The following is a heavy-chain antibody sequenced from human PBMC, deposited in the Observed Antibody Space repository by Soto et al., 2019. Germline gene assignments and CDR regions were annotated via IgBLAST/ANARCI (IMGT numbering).Heavy chain of an antibody. V-gene: IGHV3-30*18. J-gene: IGHJ6*02. CDR3: AKDFYERGHYGMDV. CDR1: GFIFSTYR. D-gene: IGHD3-22*01. CDR2: ISYDGNNK. Sequence: PGGSLRLSCAASGFIFSTYRMHWVRQAPGKGLEWVAVISYDGNNKYYADSVKGRFTISRDNSKNTLYLQMNSLRAEDTAVYYCAKDFYERGHYGMDVWVLGTTVTVSS.